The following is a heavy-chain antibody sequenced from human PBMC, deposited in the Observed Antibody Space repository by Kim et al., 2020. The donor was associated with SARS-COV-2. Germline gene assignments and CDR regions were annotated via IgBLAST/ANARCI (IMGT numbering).Heavy chain of an antibody. V-gene: IGHV3-15*01. Sequence: GGSLRLSCAASGFLFSRAWMSWVRQAPGKGLEWVGRIKVRSDAESNDDAAPVRVRFTISRDDSKNALYLHMNSLRVDVIDVYYCMTECSSTSCYGSWGPGTLVPVSS. CDR2: IKVRSDAESN. D-gene: IGHD2-2*01. CDR3: MTECSSTSCYGS. J-gene: IGHJ5*02. CDR1: GFLFSRAW.